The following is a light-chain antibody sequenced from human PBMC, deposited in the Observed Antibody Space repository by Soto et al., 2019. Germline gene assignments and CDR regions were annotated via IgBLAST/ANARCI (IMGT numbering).Light chain of an antibody. CDR3: SSYTTSSTRV. V-gene: IGLV2-14*01. J-gene: IGLJ3*02. Sequence: QSALTQPASVSGSPGQSITISCTGNSSDIGNYKYVSWYQQHPGKAPKLIIFEVTNRPSGVSDRFSGSKSGNTASLTISGLQTEDEADYYCSSYTTSSTRVFGGGTKLTVL. CDR1: SSDIGNYKY. CDR2: EVT.